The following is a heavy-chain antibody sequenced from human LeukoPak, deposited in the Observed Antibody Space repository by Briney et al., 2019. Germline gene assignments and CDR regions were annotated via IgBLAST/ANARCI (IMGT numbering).Heavy chain of an antibody. D-gene: IGHD2-2*01. CDR2: ISSSGAST. J-gene: IGHJ4*02. CDR1: GFRLNNNA. V-gene: IGHV3-23*01. CDR3: AKAGSTAWTAVDY. Sequence: GGSLKLSCAASGFRLNNNAMSWLRQAPGKGLEWVSSISSSGASTYYADSVKGRFTISRDNSKNTLFLQMNSLRADDTAVYYCAKAGSTAWTAVDYWGQGTLVTVSS.